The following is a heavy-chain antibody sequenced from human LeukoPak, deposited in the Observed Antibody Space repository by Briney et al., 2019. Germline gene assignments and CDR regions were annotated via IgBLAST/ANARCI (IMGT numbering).Heavy chain of an antibody. CDR3: ARHEDGYYPMLH. Sequence: SETLSLTCTVSGGSISSFYWSWIRQPPGNGLEWIGYIFHSESPNYNPSLKSRATLSVDTSKNQFSLKLSSVTAADTAVYYCARHEDGYYPMLHWGQGTLVTVSS. CDR1: GGSISSFY. V-gene: IGHV4-59*08. J-gene: IGHJ4*02. D-gene: IGHD5-24*01. CDR2: IFHSESP.